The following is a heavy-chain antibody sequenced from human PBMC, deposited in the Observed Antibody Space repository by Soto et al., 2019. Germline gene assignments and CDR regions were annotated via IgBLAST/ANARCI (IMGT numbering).Heavy chain of an antibody. CDR3: ARGKDQRNTQTYSYFDS. V-gene: IGHV3-74*01. CDR1: GFTLSGYW. Sequence: EVQLVESGGGLVQPGGSVRLSCAASGFTLSGYWMHWVRQVPGKGLVWVSRVNSDGSMTAYADSVKGRFTISRDKAKNTLYLQMNSLKADDTAVYYCARGKDQRNTQTYSYFDSWGQGTQVAVSS. CDR2: VNSDGSMT. J-gene: IGHJ4*02. D-gene: IGHD5-18*01.